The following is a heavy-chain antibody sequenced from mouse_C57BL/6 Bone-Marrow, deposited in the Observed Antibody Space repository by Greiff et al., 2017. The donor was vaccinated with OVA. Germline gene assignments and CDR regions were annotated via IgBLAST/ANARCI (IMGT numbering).Heavy chain of an antibody. CDR3: ARRLGPAWFAY. Sequence: EVQLVESGGDLVKPGGSLKLSCAASGFTFSSYGMSWVRQTPDKRLEWVATISSGGSYTYYPDSVKGRFTISRDNAKNTLYLQMSSLKSEDTAVYYCARRLGPAWFAYWGQGTLVTVSA. CDR2: ISSGGSYT. D-gene: IGHD4-1*01. V-gene: IGHV5-6*01. CDR1: GFTFSSYG. J-gene: IGHJ3*01.